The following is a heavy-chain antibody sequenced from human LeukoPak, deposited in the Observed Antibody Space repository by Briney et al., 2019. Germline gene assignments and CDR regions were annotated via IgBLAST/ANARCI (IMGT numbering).Heavy chain of an antibody. CDR3: ATSSGWKSNIDY. CDR2: INPTSGDT. V-gene: IGHV1-2*02. Sequence: ASVKVSCKTSGFTFTGYYMHWVRQAPGQGLEWMGWINPTSGDTNYAQKFQGRVTMTRDTSVSTAYMELSRLRSDDTAVFYCATSSGWKSNIDYWGQGTLVTVSS. CDR1: GFTFTGYY. D-gene: IGHD6-19*01. J-gene: IGHJ4*02.